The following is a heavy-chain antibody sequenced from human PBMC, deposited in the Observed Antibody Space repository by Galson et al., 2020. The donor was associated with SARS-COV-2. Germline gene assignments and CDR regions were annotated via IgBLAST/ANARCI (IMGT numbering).Heavy chain of an antibody. J-gene: IGHJ4*02. D-gene: IGHD1-26*01. V-gene: IGHV1-8*01. CDR3: ATPIVGGTFDY. CDR1: GYTFSSYD. Sequence: ASVTVSCKASGYTFSSYDINWVRQAPGQGLEWMGWMNPNSGNSGHAQKFQGRVTMTRNTSISTAYMELSSLRSEDTAVYYCATPIVGGTFDYWGQGTLVTVSS. CDR2: MNPNSGNS.